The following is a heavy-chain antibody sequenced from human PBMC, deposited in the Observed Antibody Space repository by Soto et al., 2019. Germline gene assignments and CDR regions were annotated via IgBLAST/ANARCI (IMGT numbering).Heavy chain of an antibody. V-gene: IGHV4-31*03. J-gene: IGHJ4*02. CDR1: SGSISSGGYY. D-gene: IGHD6-13*01. Sequence: QVQLQESGPGLVKPSQTLSLTCTVSSGSISSGGYYWSWIRQHPGKGLEWIGYLYYSGSTYYNPSLKSRVTISVDTSKNQFSLKLSSVTAADTAVYYCARGSDGIAAAGGIFDYWGQGTLVTVSS. CDR2: LYYSGST. CDR3: ARGSDGIAAAGGIFDY.